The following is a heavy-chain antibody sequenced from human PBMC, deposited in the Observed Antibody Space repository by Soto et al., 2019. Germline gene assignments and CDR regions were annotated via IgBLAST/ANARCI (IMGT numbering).Heavy chain of an antibody. V-gene: IGHV1-46*01. CDR2: INPSGGST. Sequence: ASVKVSCKASGYTFTSYYMHWVRQAPGQGLEWMGIINPSGGSTSYAQKFQGRVTMTRDTSTSTVYMELSSLRSEDTAVYYCARTIPYYYDSSGPKYWYFDLWGRGTLVTVSS. J-gene: IGHJ2*01. CDR1: GYTFTSYY. D-gene: IGHD3-22*01. CDR3: ARTIPYYYDSSGPKYWYFDL.